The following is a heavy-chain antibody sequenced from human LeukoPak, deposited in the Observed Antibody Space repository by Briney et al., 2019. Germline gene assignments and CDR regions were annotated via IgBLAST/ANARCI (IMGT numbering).Heavy chain of an antibody. CDR1: GASINSRDYY. D-gene: IGHD1-26*01. Sequence: SETLSLTCTVSGASINSRDYYWGWIRQPPGQGLEWIGSIYSDGTTYYNPSLKSRVSISADTSKNHFSLWLSSVTAADMAVYYCAKHRGSFFEAFDIWGQGT. CDR2: IYSDGTT. CDR3: AKHRGSFFEAFDI. V-gene: IGHV4-39*01. J-gene: IGHJ3*02.